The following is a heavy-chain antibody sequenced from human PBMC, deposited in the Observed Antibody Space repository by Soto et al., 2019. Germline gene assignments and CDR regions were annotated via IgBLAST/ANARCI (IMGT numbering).Heavy chain of an antibody. Sequence: QVQLQESGPGLVKPSQTLSLSCTVSGGSISSGGTFWSWIRQHPGKGLEWIGYISYSGSTYYNPSLKSRVSISVDTSKNQFSLKVTSVTVADTAIYSCARAPGGLHFDSWGQGTLVTVSS. CDR2: ISYSGST. V-gene: IGHV4-31*03. CDR1: GGSISSGGTF. CDR3: ARAPGGLHFDS. J-gene: IGHJ4*02. D-gene: IGHD2-8*02.